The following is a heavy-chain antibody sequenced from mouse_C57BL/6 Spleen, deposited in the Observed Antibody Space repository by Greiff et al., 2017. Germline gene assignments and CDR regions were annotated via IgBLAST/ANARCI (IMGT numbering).Heavy chain of an antibody. CDR2: IDPEDGDT. CDR3: TTSAQSTLFSY. V-gene: IGHV14-1*01. CDR1: GFNIKDYY. J-gene: IGHJ2*01. Sequence: EVQLQQSGAELVRPGASVKLSCTASGFNIKDYYMHWVKQRPEQGLEWIGRIDPEDGDTEYAPKFQGKATMTADTSYNTAYLQLSSLTSEDTAVYYCTTSAQSTLFSYWGHGTTLTVSS. D-gene: IGHD3-2*02.